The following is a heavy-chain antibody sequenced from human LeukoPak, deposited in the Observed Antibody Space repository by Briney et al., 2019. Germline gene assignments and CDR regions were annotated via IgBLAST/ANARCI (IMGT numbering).Heavy chain of an antibody. CDR2: INHTGST. J-gene: IGHJ4*02. V-gene: IGHV4-34*01. CDR1: GESFSDYY. Sequence: PSETLSLTCGFYGESFSDYYWGWIRQPPGKGLEWIGEINHTGSTNYNPSLKSRVTISVDTSRNQFSLRLTSVTAADTAVHYCARGRSLHYFDYWGQGTLVTVSS. CDR3: ARGRSLHYFDY.